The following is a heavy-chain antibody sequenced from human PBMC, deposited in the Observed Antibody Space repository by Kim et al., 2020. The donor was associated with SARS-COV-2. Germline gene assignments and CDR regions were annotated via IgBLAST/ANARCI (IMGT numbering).Heavy chain of an antibody. CDR3: AKLGGMYSDTPIGV. D-gene: IGHD6-13*01. CDR2: INTGSADT. Sequence: GGSLRLSCAASGFTFTNYSMSWVRQAPGKGLQWVSSINTGSADTYYADSVKGRFTISRDDSKNILYLQMNSLRAEDTAVYYCAKLGGMYSDTPIGVWGLG. CDR1: GFTFTNYS. J-gene: IGHJ6*02. V-gene: IGHV3-23*01.